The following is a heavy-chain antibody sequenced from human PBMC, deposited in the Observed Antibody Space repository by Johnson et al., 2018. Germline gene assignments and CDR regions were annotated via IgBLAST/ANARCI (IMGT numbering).Heavy chain of an antibody. CDR2: IRSKAYGGTT. D-gene: IGHD2-15*01. J-gene: IGHJ3*02. Sequence: VQLVESGGGLVKPGRSLRLSCTASGFTFGDYAMSWFRQAPGKGLEWVGFIRSKAYGGTTEYAASVKGRFTISRDDSKSIAYLQMNSLKTEDTSVYYCTIAPVVDCPGFAFDICGQGTMVTVSS. CDR1: GFTFGDYA. CDR3: TIAPVVDCPGFAFDI. V-gene: IGHV3-49*05.